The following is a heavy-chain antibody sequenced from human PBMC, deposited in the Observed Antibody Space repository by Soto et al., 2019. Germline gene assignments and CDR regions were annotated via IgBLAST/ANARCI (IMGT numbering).Heavy chain of an antibody. Sequence: GGSLRLSCAASGFTFSSYSMNWVRQAPGKGLEWVSYISSSSSTIYYADSVKGRFTISRDNAKNSLYLQMNSLRDEDTAVYYCARVAVLVPAAMEAQITIFGVVSPTWFDPWGQGTLVTVS. CDR1: GFTFSSYS. J-gene: IGHJ5*02. D-gene: IGHD3-3*01. CDR3: ARVAVLVPAAMEAQITIFGVVSPTWFDP. CDR2: ISSSSSTI. V-gene: IGHV3-48*02.